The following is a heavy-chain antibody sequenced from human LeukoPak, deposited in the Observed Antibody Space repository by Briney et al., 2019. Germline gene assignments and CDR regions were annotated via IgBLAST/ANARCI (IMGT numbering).Heavy chain of an antibody. CDR3: AKGRYYDSSGYHGGYYFDY. CDR1: GFTFSSYA. V-gene: IGHV3-23*01. J-gene: IGHJ4*02. Sequence: PGGSLRLSCAASGFTFSSYAMSWVRQAPGKGLEWVSAISGSGGSTYYADSMEGRFTISRDNSKNTLYLQMNSLRAEDTAVYYCAKGRYYDSSGYHGGYYFDYWGQGTLVTVSS. D-gene: IGHD3-22*01. CDR2: ISGSGGST.